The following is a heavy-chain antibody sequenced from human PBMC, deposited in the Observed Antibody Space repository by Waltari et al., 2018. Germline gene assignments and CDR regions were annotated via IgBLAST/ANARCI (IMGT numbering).Heavy chain of an antibody. CDR3: ARSRILTGYFPNEEFDN. CDR1: GYTFTSYY. J-gene: IGHJ4*02. V-gene: IGHV1-46*01. D-gene: IGHD3-9*01. Sequence: QVQLVQSGAEVKKPGASVRLSCKASGYTFTSYYINWVRQAPGQGTEWMEEINPGGGSTIYAQKFQGRVTMSRDTSTSTVYMELSSLRSEDTAVYYCARSRILTGYFPNEEFDNWGQGTLVTVSS. CDR2: INPGGGST.